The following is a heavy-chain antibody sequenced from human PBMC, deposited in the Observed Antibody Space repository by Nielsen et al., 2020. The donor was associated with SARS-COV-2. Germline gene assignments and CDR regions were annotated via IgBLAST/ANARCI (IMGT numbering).Heavy chain of an antibody. V-gene: IGHV3-23*03. Sequence: GGSLRLSCAASGFTFSSYAMSWVRQAPGKGLDWVSVINSGGGSTDYADSVKGRFTISRDDSKDTLYLQMNSLRAEDTAVYYCARVLRGTLDYWGQGTLVTVSS. J-gene: IGHJ4*02. CDR1: GFTFSSYA. CDR3: ARVLRGTLDY. D-gene: IGHD1-14*01. CDR2: INSGGGST.